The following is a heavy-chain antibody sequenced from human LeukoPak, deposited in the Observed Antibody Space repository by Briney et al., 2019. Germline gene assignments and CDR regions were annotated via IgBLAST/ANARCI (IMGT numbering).Heavy chain of an antibody. V-gene: IGHV1-2*02. CDR2: INPNSGGT. D-gene: IGHD1-20*01. CDR1: GYTFTGYY. J-gene: IGHJ5*02. CDR3: ARDQYNWTENWFDP. Sequence: ASVKVSCKASGYTFTGYYMHWVRQAPGQGLEWMGWINPNSGGTNYVQKFQGRVTMTRDTSISTAYMELSRLRSDDTAVYYCARDQYNWTENWFDPWGQGTLVTVSS.